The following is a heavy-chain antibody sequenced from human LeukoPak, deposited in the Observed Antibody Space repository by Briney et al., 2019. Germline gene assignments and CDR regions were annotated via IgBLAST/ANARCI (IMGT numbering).Heavy chain of an antibody. CDR3: ARGRLRQPTDY. D-gene: IGHD5-12*01. Sequence: ASVKVSCKASGYTFTGYYMHWVRQAPGQGLEWMGWINPHTGGTNYAQKFQGRVTMTRDASISTAYMELSRLRSDDTAVYYCARGRLRQPTDYWGQGTLVTVSS. J-gene: IGHJ4*02. V-gene: IGHV1-2*02. CDR2: INPHTGGT. CDR1: GYTFTGYY.